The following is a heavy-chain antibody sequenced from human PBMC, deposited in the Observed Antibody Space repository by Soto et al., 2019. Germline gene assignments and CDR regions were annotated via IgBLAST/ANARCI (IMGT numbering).Heavy chain of an antibody. V-gene: IGHV1-18*01. CDR2: ISAYNGNT. Sequence: ASVKVACKASGYTFTSYGISWVRQAPGQGLEWMGWISAYNGNTNYAQKLQGRVTITADESTSTAYMELSSLRSEDTAVYYCARGVVQEFCSGGSCYGFDPWGKGPRVTVSS. D-gene: IGHD2-15*01. CDR1: GYTFTSYG. CDR3: ARGVVQEFCSGGSCYGFDP. J-gene: IGHJ5*02.